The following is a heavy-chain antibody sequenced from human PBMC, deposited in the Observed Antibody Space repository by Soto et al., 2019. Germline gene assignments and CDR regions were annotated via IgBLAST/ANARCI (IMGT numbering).Heavy chain of an antibody. J-gene: IGHJ4*02. V-gene: IGHV3-23*01. Sequence: PGGSLRLSCAASGFTFSSYAMSWVRQAPGKGLEWVSIISASDGGTRYADSVKGRFTISRDNSKNTLYLQMNSLRAEDTAVYYCAKDDTSSFDYWGQGTLVTVSS. CDR2: ISASDGGT. D-gene: IGHD6-13*01. CDR3: AKDDTSSFDY. CDR1: GFTFSSYA.